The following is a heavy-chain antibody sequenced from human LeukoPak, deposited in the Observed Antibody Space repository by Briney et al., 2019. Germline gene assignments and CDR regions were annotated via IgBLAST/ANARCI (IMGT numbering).Heavy chain of an antibody. CDR2: FDPEDGET. J-gene: IGHJ4*02. CDR3: ATTGGEQWLACDY. V-gene: IGHV1-24*01. CDR1: GYTLTELS. D-gene: IGHD6-19*01. Sequence: ASVKDSCKVSGYTLTELSMHWVRQAPGKGLEWMGGFDPEDGETIYAQKFQGRVTMTEDTSTDTAYMELSSLRSEDTAVYYCATTGGEQWLACDYWGQGTLVTVSS.